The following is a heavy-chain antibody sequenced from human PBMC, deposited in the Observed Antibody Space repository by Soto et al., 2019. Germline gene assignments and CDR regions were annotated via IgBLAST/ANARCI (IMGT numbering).Heavy chain of an antibody. D-gene: IGHD6-19*01. CDR1: GGSISSSSYY. Sequence: PSETLSLTCTVSGGSISSSSYYWGWIRQPPGKGLEWIGSIYYSGGTYYNPSLKSRVTISVDTSKNQFSLKLSSVTAADTAVYYCTCQVVAGGFYYYYYGMDVWGQGTTVTVSS. CDR3: TCQVVAGGFYYYYYGMDV. J-gene: IGHJ6*02. V-gene: IGHV4-39*01. CDR2: IYYSGGT.